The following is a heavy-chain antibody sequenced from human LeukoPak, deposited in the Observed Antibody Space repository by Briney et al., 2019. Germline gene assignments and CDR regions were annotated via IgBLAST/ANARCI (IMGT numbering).Heavy chain of an antibody. Sequence: AGGSLRLSCAASGFSFISYGMHWVRQAPGKGLEWVGVISDDGRNKKYADSVKGRFTISRDNSKDTLYLQMNSLRDEDTAVYYCATRPSDYGDYVTYFDYWGQGTLVTVSS. D-gene: IGHD4-17*01. CDR1: GFSFISYG. CDR3: ATRPSDYGDYVTYFDY. J-gene: IGHJ4*02. CDR2: ISDDGRNK. V-gene: IGHV3-30*03.